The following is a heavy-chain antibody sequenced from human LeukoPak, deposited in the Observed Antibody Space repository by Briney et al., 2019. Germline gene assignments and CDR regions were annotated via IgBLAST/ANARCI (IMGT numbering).Heavy chain of an antibody. V-gene: IGHV4-34*01. CDR1: GGSFSGYY. J-gene: IGHJ4*02. CDR2: INHSGST. Sequence: SETLSLTCAVYGGSFSGYYWSWIRQPPGKGLEWIGEINHSGSTNYNPSLKSRVTISVDTSKNQFSLKLSSVTAADTAVYYCARDSSGTLAYWGQGTLVTVSS. D-gene: IGHD1-1*01. CDR3: ARDSSGTLAY.